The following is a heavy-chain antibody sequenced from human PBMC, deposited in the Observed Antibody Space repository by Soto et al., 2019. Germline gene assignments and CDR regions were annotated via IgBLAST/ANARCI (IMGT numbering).Heavy chain of an antibody. V-gene: IGHV3-23*01. CDR2: IRIGGTTT. J-gene: IGHJ4*02. CDR3: AREGGSIGGWFGRKFDS. D-gene: IGHD6-19*01. CDR1: GFSFSTHA. Sequence: PGGSLRLSCTASGFSFSTHAMSWVRQAPGKGLEWVSSIRIGGTTTFYAASVEGRFTISRDKSKNTLYLQMNSLRADDTAVYYCAREGGSIGGWFGRKFDSWGQGTQVTVSS.